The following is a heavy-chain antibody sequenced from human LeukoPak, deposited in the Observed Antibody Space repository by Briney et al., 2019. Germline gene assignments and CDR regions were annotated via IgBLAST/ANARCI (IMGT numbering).Heavy chain of an antibody. D-gene: IGHD6-19*01. J-gene: IGHJ4*02. Sequence: PWASVKVSCKASGGTFRNYALSWVRQAPGQGLEWMGRITPIFDTANYAQKFQGRVTITADTSTTTAYMELSSLRSEDTAVYYCTRPRGSSGSYGYWGQGTLVTVSS. CDR1: GGTFRNYA. CDR3: TRPRGSSGSYGY. CDR2: ITPIFDTA. V-gene: IGHV1-69*06.